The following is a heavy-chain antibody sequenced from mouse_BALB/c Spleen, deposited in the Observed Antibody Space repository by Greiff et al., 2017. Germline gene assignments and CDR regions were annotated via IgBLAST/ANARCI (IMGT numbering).Heavy chain of an antibody. Sequence: LVKTGASVKISCKASGYSFTGYYMHWVKQSHGKSLEWIGYISCYNGATSYNQKFKGKATFTVDTSSSTAYMQFNSLTSEDSAVYYCARDLFVTTATRGAMDYWGQGTSVTVSS. D-gene: IGHD1-2*01. CDR1: GYSFTGYY. CDR2: ISCYNGAT. J-gene: IGHJ4*01. CDR3: ARDLFVTTATRGAMDY. V-gene: IGHV1S34*01.